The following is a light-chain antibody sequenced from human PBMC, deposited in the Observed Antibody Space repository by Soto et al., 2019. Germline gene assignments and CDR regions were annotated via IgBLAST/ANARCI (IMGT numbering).Light chain of an antibody. CDR3: QQYDNRPLT. V-gene: IGKV1-33*01. J-gene: IGKJ4*01. Sequence: DIQMTQSPSSLSASVGDRVTITCQASQDISNYLNWYQQKPGKAPKLLIYDASNLETGVPSRFSGSGSVTDFTFTISSLQPEDIATYYCQQYDNRPLTCGGGTKVEIK. CDR1: QDISNY. CDR2: DAS.